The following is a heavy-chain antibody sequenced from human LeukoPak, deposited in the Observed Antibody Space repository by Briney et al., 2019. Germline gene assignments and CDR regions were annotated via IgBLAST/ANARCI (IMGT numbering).Heavy chain of an antibody. Sequence: GGSLRLSCAASGFTFSTYAMSWVRQAPGKGLEWVSAISGSGGSTYYADSVKGRFTISRDNSKNTLYLQMNSLRAEDTAVYYCARDPLSSSSFDLWGQGTLVTVSS. CDR3: ARDPLSSSSFDL. J-gene: IGHJ4*02. D-gene: IGHD6-13*01. CDR1: GFTFSTYA. V-gene: IGHV3-23*01. CDR2: ISGSGGST.